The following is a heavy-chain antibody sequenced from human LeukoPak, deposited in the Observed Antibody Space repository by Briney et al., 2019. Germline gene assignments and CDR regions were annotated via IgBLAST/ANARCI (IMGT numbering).Heavy chain of an antibody. CDR2: ISAYNGNT. CDR1: GYTFTSYG. V-gene: IGHV1-18*01. J-gene: IGHJ6*03. CDR3: ARAPRLTAANAYYYYYMDV. Sequence: ASVKVSCKASGYTFTSYGISWVRQAPGQGLEWMGWISAYNGNTNYAQKLQGRVTMTTDTSTGTAYMELRSLRSDDTAVYYCARAPRLTAANAYYYYYMDVWGKGTTVTVSS. D-gene: IGHD2-2*01.